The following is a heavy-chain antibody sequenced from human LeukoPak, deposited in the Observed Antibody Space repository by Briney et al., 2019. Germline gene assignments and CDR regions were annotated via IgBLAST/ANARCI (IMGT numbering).Heavy chain of an antibody. CDR3: ARMAANYYYYMDV. CDR1: GGSISSYY. Sequence: PSETLTPTCTVSGGSISSYYWSWIRQPAGKGLEWIGRIYTSGSTNYNPSLKSRVTMSVDTSKNQFSLKLSSVTAADTAVYYCARMAANYYYYMDVWGKGTTVTVSS. J-gene: IGHJ6*03. CDR2: IYTSGST. D-gene: IGHD1-26*01. V-gene: IGHV4-4*07.